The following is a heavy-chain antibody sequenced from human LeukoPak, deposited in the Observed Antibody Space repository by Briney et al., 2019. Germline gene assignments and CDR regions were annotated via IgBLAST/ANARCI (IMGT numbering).Heavy chain of an antibody. CDR3: AREKSSGWYVDY. Sequence: PSETLSLTCTVSGGSINYYYWNWVRQPAGKGLEWIGRIYTSGSTNYNPSLKSRVTMSVDTSKNQLSLKLSSVTAADTAVYYCAREKSSGWYVDYWGQGTLVTVSS. CDR1: GGSINYYY. CDR2: IYTSGST. D-gene: IGHD6-19*01. V-gene: IGHV4-4*07. J-gene: IGHJ4*02.